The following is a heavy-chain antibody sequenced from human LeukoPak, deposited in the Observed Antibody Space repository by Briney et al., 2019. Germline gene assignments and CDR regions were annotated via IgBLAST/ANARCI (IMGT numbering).Heavy chain of an antibody. Sequence: GGSLRLSCAASGFTFSSYSMSWVRQAPGKGLEWVSSISSSSSYIYYADSVKGRFTITRDNAKNSLYLQMNSLRAEDTAVYYCARCYGDYVYDYYYYGMDVWGQGTTVTVSS. CDR3: ARCYGDYVYDYYYYGMDV. V-gene: IGHV3-21*01. J-gene: IGHJ6*02. CDR1: GFTFSSYS. CDR2: ISSSSSYI. D-gene: IGHD4-17*01.